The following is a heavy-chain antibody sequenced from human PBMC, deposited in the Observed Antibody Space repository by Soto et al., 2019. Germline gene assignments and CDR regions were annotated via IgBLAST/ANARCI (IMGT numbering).Heavy chain of an antibody. CDR2: INHSGST. CDR1: GGSFSGYY. D-gene: IGHD6-19*01. V-gene: IGHV4-34*01. CDR3: ARGLASVAVLDY. J-gene: IGHJ4*02. Sequence: SETLSLTCAVYGGSFSGYYWSWIRQPPGKGLEWIGEINHSGSTNYNPSLKSRVTISVDTSKNQFSLKLSSVTAADTAVYYCARGLASVAVLDYWGQGTLDTGSS.